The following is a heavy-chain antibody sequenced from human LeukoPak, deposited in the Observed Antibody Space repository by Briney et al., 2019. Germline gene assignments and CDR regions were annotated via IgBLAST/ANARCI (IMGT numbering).Heavy chain of an antibody. D-gene: IGHD3-22*01. CDR2: ISSSGSTI. CDR3: AAEPEYSYGYPYYYDSSGQDY. Sequence: GGSLRLSCAASGFTFSDYYMSWIRQAPGKGLEWVSYISSSGSTIYYADSVKGRFTISRDNAKNSLYLQMNSLRAEDTAVYYCAAEPEYSYGYPYYYDSSGQDYWGQGTLVTVSS. CDR1: GFTFSDYY. J-gene: IGHJ4*02. V-gene: IGHV3-11*01.